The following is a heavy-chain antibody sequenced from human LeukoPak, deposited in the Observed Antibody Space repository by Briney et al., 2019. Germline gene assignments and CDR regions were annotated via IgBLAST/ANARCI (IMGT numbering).Heavy chain of an antibody. D-gene: IGHD1-26*01. V-gene: IGHV3-74*01. Sequence: GGSLRLSCAASGFTFSSYWMHWVRQAPGKGLVWVSRINTDGSTTNYADSVKGRFTMSRDNAKNTLYLRMNSLRAEDTALYYCARDPVGAAGDFDYWGQGTLVTVAS. CDR1: GFTFSSYW. J-gene: IGHJ4*02. CDR3: ARDPVGAAGDFDY. CDR2: INTDGSTT.